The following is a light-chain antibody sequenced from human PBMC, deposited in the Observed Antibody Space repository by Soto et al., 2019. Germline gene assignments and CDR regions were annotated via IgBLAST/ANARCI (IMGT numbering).Light chain of an antibody. J-gene: IGKJ1*01. Sequence: DIQMTQSPSTLSASVGDRVTITCRASQSISTWLAWYQQKPGKAPKVLIYKASSLESGVPSRFSGSGSGTEFPLTISTLQPDDFATYYCQQHNGYSWTFGQGTKVEIK. CDR3: QQHNGYSWT. CDR1: QSISTW. V-gene: IGKV1-5*03. CDR2: KAS.